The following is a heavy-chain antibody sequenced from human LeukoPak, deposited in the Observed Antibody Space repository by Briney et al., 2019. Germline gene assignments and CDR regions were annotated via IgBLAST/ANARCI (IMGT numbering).Heavy chain of an antibody. Sequence: ASVKVSWKASGGTFSSYAISWVRQAPGQGLEWMGRIIPILGIANYAQKFQGRVTITADKSTSTAYMELSSLRSEDTAVYYCARNRDGYNSFDYWGQGTLVTVSS. CDR2: IIPILGIA. CDR1: GGTFSSYA. CDR3: ARNRDGYNSFDY. V-gene: IGHV1-69*04. J-gene: IGHJ4*02. D-gene: IGHD5-24*01.